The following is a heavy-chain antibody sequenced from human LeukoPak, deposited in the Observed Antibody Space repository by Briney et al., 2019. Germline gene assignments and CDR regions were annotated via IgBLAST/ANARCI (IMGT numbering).Heavy chain of an antibody. CDR2: INHSGST. Sequence: SETLSLTCAVYGGSFSGYYWSWIRQPPGKGLEWIGGINHSGSTNYNPSLKSRVTISVDTSKNQFSLKLSSVTAADTAVYYCARTVEMATAFDIWGQGTIVTVSS. CDR3: ARTVEMATAFDI. D-gene: IGHD5-24*01. V-gene: IGHV4-34*01. CDR1: GGSFSGYY. J-gene: IGHJ3*02.